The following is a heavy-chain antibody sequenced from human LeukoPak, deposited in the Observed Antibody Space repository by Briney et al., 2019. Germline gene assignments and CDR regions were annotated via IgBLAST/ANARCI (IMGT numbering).Heavy chain of an antibody. CDR2: VYYDGNT. V-gene: IGHV3-53*01. D-gene: IGHD2-15*01. J-gene: IGHJ1*01. CDR1: GFTFSSYG. CDR3: ASPGYCSGSSCYSGYFQH. Sequence: GGSLRLSCAASGFTFSSYGMNWVRQAPGKGLEWVSVVYYDGNTYYADSVKGRFTISRDSSKNTLYLQMNSLRAEDTAVYYCASPGYCSGSSCYSGYFQHWGQGTLVTVSS.